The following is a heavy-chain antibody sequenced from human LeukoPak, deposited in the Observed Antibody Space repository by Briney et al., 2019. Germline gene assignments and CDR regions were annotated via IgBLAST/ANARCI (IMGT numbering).Heavy chain of an antibody. CDR2: INRDETDI. J-gene: IGHJ1*01. CDR3: ARGDGRGRSDGAT. Sequence: GESLRLSCAASGFTFNSYMGWVRRAPEDGVAWVAIINRDETDIYYFDSVRGPFTISRDNAKSSLFLEMNSLRVEDTGVYYCARGDGRGRSDGATWGPGTLVTVSS. V-gene: IGHV3-7*01. CDR1: GFTFNSY. D-gene: IGHD6-19*01.